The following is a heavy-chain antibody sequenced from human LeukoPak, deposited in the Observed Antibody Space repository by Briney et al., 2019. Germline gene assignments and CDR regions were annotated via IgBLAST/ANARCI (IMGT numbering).Heavy chain of an antibody. CDR1: GYTFTGYY. Sequence: ASVKVSRKASGYTFTGYYMHWVRQAPGQGLEWMGWINPNSGGTNYAQKFQGRVTMTRDTSISTAYMELSRLRSDDTAVYYCARVDGSYYRSDAFDIWGQGTMVTVSS. V-gene: IGHV1-2*02. J-gene: IGHJ3*02. D-gene: IGHD1-26*01. CDR3: ARVDGSYYRSDAFDI. CDR2: INPNSGGT.